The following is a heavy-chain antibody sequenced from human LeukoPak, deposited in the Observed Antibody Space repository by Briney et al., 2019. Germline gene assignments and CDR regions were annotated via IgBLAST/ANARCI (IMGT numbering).Heavy chain of an antibody. CDR3: AREAAGTWWFDP. CDR1: GYTFTSYG. D-gene: IGHD6-13*01. Sequence: ASVKVSGKASGYTFTSYGISWVRQAPGQGLEWMGWISTSNGNTNSAQKIQGRLTMTTDTSTSTAYMELRSLRSEDTAVYYCAREAAGTWWFDPWGQGTLVTVSS. CDR2: ISTSNGNT. J-gene: IGHJ5*02. V-gene: IGHV1-18*01.